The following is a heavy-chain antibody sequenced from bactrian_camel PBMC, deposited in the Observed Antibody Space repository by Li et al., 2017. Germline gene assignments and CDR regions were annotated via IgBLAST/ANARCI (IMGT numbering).Heavy chain of an antibody. D-gene: IGHD1*01. CDR2: IYTGGAGT. CDR1: GYTFLPHN. V-gene: IGHV3S40*01. CDR3: TADSLTPLVALGCDY. Sequence: DVQLVESGGGSVQAGGSLRLSCAASGYTFLPHNVAWFRQAPGKEREAVASIYTGGAGTCYADSVKGRFTISQHNAKRTVYLEMNSLKPEDTALYYCTADSLTPLVALGCDYGGQGTQVTVS. J-gene: IGHJ4*01.